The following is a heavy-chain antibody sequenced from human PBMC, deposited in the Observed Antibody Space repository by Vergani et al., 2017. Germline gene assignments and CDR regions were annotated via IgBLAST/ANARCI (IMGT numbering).Heavy chain of an antibody. CDR2: IYSGGST. D-gene: IGHD6-13*01. V-gene: IGHV3-66*01. Sequence: EVQLVESGGGLVQPGGSLRLSCAASGFTVSSNYMSWVRQAPGKGLEWVSVIYSGGSTYYADSVKGRFTISRDNSKNTLYLQMNSLRAEDTAVYYCAREEGAAAGTFDPWGQGTLVTVSS. CDR3: AREEGAAAGTFDP. J-gene: IGHJ5*02. CDR1: GFTVSSNY.